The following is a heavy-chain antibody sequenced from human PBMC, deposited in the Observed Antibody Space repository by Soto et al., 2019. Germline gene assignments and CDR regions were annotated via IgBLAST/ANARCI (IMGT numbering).Heavy chain of an antibody. CDR2: ISGSGGST. CDR3: AKAASPYFDSSGYYGS. Sequence: EVQLLESGGGLVQPGGSLRLSCAAPGLIFSSYAMSWVRQAPGKGLEWVSGISGSGGSTYYADSVKGRFTISRDNSENTLYLQMNSLRAEDTAVYYCAKAASPYFDSSGYYGSWGQGALVTVSS. V-gene: IGHV3-23*01. D-gene: IGHD3-22*01. CDR1: GLIFSSYA. J-gene: IGHJ5*02.